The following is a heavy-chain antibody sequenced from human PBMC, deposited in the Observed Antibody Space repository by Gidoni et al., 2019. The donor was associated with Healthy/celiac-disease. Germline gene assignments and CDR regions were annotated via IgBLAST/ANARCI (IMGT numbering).Heavy chain of an antibody. D-gene: IGHD3-10*01. Sequence: QVQLVQSGAEVKKPGSSVKVSCKASGGTFSSYAISWVRQAPGQGLEWMGGIIPIFGTANYAQKFQGRVTITADKSTSTAYMELSSLRSEDTAVYYCASGRSDYYGPPYAFDIWGQGTMVTVSS. CDR2: IIPIFGTA. J-gene: IGHJ3*02. CDR3: ASGRSDYYGPPYAFDI. V-gene: IGHV1-69*06. CDR1: GGTFSSYA.